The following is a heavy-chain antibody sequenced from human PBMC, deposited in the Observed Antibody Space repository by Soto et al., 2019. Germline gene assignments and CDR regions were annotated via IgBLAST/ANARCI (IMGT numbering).Heavy chain of an antibody. CDR1: GGTFSSYA. D-gene: IGHD6-13*01. Sequence: ASVKVSCKASGGTFSSYAISWVRQAPGQGLEWMGWINPNSGGTNYAQKFQGRVTMTRDTSISTAYMELSRLRSDDTAVYYCAREGIAAADRNWFDPWGQGTLVTVSS. J-gene: IGHJ5*02. CDR2: INPNSGGT. CDR3: AREGIAAADRNWFDP. V-gene: IGHV1-2*02.